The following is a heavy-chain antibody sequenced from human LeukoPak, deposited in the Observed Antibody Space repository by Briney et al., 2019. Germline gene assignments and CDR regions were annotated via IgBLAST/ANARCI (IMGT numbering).Heavy chain of an antibody. CDR3: ARAGNDWNTGYYFDY. CDR1: GGSISNYY. V-gene: IGHV4-59*01. Sequence: SETLSLTCTVSGGSISNYYWSWIRQPPEKGLEWIGYIYFDGSTNYNPSLKSRLTISLDTSKNHISLKLSSVTAADTALYYCARAGNDWNTGYYFDYWGQGTLVTVSS. D-gene: IGHD1/OR15-1a*01. CDR2: IYFDGST. J-gene: IGHJ4*02.